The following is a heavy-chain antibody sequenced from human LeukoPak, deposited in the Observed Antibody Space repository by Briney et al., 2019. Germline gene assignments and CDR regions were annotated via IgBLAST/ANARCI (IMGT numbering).Heavy chain of an antibody. J-gene: IGHJ6*03. V-gene: IGHV1-69*13. Sequence: SVKVSCKASGGTFSSFGISWVRQAPGQGLEWMGGIIPIFGTANYAQKFQGRVTITADESTSTAYMELSSLRSEDTAVYYCAKGPGYDYYYYMDVWGKGTTVTVSS. CDR2: IIPIFGTA. CDR3: AKGPGYDYYYYMDV. CDR1: GGTFSSFG.